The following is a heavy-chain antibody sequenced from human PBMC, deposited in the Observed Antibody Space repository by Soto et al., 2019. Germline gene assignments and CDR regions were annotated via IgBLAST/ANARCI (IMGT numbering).Heavy chain of an antibody. CDR1: GFTFSGYA. Sequence: PGGSLRLSCAASGFTFSGYAMNWVRQAPGKGLEWVSTISGSGGSTYYADSVRGRFTISRDKSKNTLYLQMNSLRAEDTAVYYCAKNYDSSGYYQNNYFDYWGQGTLVTVYS. J-gene: IGHJ4*02. D-gene: IGHD3-22*01. CDR2: ISGSGGST. CDR3: AKNYDSSGYYQNNYFDY. V-gene: IGHV3-23*01.